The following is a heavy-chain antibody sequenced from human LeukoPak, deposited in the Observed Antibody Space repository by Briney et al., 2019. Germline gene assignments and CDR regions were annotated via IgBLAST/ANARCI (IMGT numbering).Heavy chain of an antibody. CDR2: IYYSGST. J-gene: IGHJ4*02. Sequence: SETLSLTCTVSGGSLSNYYWNWIRQPPGKGLEWIGYIYYSGSTIYNPSLKSRVTISVDTSKNQFSLKLSSVTAADTAVYYCARGWLNTAMGYWAQGTLVTVSS. V-gene: IGHV4-59*12. CDR1: GGSLSNYY. CDR3: ARGWLNTAMGY. D-gene: IGHD5-18*01.